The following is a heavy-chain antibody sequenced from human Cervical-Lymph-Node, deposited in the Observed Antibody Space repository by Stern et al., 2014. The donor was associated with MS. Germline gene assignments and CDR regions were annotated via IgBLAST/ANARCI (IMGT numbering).Heavy chain of an antibody. Sequence: VQLVESGAEVRKPGASVRVSCKASGYTFTSYYMLWVRQAPGQGLEWMVIFNPSGGGTSYAQKFQGRVTMTRDTSTSTVYMELSSLRSEDTAVYYCARGGWADYWGQGTLVTVSS. V-gene: IGHV1-46*01. CDR3: ARGGWADY. D-gene: IGHD5-12*01. CDR2: FNPSGGGT. CDR1: GYTFTSYY. J-gene: IGHJ4*02.